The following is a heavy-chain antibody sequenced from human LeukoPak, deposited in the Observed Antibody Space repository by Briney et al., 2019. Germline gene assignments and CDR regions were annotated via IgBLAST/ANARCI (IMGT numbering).Heavy chain of an antibody. CDR2: ISYDGSNK. V-gene: IGHV3-30*18. CDR1: GFTFSSYG. Sequence: GGSLRLSCAASGFTFSSYGMHWVRQAPGKGLEWVAVISYDGSNKYYADSVKGRFTISRDNSKNTLYLQMNSLRAEDTAVYYCANPSTSPLYGDYGGFFDYWGQGTLVTVSS. J-gene: IGHJ4*02. CDR3: ANPSTSPLYGDYGGFFDY. D-gene: IGHD4-17*01.